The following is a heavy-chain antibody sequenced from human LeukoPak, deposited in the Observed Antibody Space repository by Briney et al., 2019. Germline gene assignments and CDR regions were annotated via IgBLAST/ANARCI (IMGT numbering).Heavy chain of an antibody. CDR2: IIPIFGTA. Sequence: GASVKVSCKASGGTFSSYAISWVRQAPGQGLEWMGGIIPIFGTANYAQKFQGRVTITTDESTSTAYMELSSLRSEDTAVYYCASLYDFWSGYPYYYYYMDVWGKGTTVTVSS. D-gene: IGHD3-3*01. J-gene: IGHJ6*03. V-gene: IGHV1-69*05. CDR3: ASLYDFWSGYPYYYYYMDV. CDR1: GGTFSSYA.